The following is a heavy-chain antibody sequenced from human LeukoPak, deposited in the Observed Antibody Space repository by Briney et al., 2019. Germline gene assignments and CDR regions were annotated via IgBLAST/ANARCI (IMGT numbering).Heavy chain of an antibody. Sequence: GGSLRLSCAASGFTFSSYEMNWVRQAPGKGLEWVSYISSSGSTIYYADSVKGRFTISRDNSKNTLYLQMNSLRAEDMALYYCAKDVLGDGYDAFDIWGQGTMVTVSS. D-gene: IGHD5-24*01. CDR3: AKDVLGDGYDAFDI. V-gene: IGHV3-48*03. CDR2: ISSSGSTI. J-gene: IGHJ3*02. CDR1: GFTFSSYE.